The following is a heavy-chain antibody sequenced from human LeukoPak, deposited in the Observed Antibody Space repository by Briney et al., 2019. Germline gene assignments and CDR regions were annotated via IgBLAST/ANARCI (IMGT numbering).Heavy chain of an antibody. CDR1: GYSFTSYW. Sequence: GESLKISCWGSGYSFTSYWIGWVRPMSGKGLEWMVIIYPGYCDTRYSPSFQGPVTISADTSISTTYLQSSSLKASDTAMYYSARHFDFGNARFFAYWGQGPRATISS. CDR3: ARHFDFGNARFFAY. V-gene: IGHV5-51*01. CDR2: IYPGYCDT. J-gene: IGHJ4*02. D-gene: IGHD4-11*01.